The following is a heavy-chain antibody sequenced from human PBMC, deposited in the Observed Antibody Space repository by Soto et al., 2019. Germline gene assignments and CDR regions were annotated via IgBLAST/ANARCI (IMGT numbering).Heavy chain of an antibody. CDR2: ISAYNGNT. CDR3: ARVTGSSSGLHYYGMDV. Sequence: ASVKVSCKASGYTFSSYGISWVRQAPGPGLEWMGWISAYNGNTNYAQKLQGRVTMTTDTSTSTAYMELRSLRSDDTAVYYCARVTGSSSGLHYYGMDVWGQGTTVTVSS. D-gene: IGHD6-6*01. CDR1: GYTFSSYG. V-gene: IGHV1-18*01. J-gene: IGHJ6*02.